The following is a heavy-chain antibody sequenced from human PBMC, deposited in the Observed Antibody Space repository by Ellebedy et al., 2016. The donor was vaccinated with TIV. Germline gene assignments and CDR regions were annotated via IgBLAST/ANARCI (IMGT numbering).Heavy chain of an antibody. V-gene: IGHV3-23*01. CDR3: AKDRQFYASGSPTRLDY. D-gene: IGHD3-10*01. Sequence: GGSLRLSXAASGFTLSNYAMSWVRQAPGKGLEWVAGISGSGFNIYYADSVKGRFTISRDKSKNTLYLQMNSLRAEDTAVYYCAKDRQFYASGSPTRLDYWGQGTLVTVSS. J-gene: IGHJ4*02. CDR2: ISGSGFNI. CDR1: GFTLSNYA.